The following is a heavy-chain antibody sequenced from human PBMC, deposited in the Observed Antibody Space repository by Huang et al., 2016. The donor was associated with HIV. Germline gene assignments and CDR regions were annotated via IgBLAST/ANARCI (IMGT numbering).Heavy chain of an antibody. Sequence: QVQLVQFGAEVKKPGASVKVSCKVSGKSVSEVDMHWVRQAPGKGLEWMGGCDDIEGGTGYPQKVKGRVSMTEDTSTDTADMELSGLRSDDTAVYYCVTSRKTISGGRVGWFDPWGQGTLVTVSS. CDR3: VTSRKTISGGRVGWFDP. J-gene: IGHJ5*02. CDR2: CDDIEGGT. V-gene: IGHV1-24*01. D-gene: IGHD3-3*01. CDR1: GKSVSEVD.